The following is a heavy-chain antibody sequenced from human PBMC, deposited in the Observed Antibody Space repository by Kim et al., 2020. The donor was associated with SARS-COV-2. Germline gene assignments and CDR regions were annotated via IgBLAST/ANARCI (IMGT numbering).Heavy chain of an antibody. J-gene: IGHJ4*02. D-gene: IGHD3-22*01. Sequence: VKGRFTISRDKSKNTLYLQMNSLRAEDTAVYYCAKTPSVWYYDSSGYYDRWGQGTLVTVSS. V-gene: IGHV3-23*01. CDR3: AKTPSVWYYDSSGYYDR.